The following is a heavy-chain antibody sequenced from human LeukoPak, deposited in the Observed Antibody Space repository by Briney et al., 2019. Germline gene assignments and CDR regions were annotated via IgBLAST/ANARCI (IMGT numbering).Heavy chain of an antibody. CDR3: ARDLAADKRALDV. CDR1: GFSLSDHH. V-gene: IGHV3-11*05. D-gene: IGHD6-25*01. J-gene: IGHJ6*02. Sequence: GGSLRLSCVASGFSLSDHHMTWIRQAPGKGLEWLSFIATGSRFTEWADSVRGRFTISRDDATNSLYLQLNNLRADDTAVYYCARDLAADKRALDVWGQGTAVIVAS. CDR2: IATGSRFT.